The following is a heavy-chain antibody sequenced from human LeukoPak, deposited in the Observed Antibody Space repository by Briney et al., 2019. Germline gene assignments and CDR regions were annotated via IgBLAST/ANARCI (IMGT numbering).Heavy chain of an antibody. J-gene: IGHJ4*02. CDR3: AKVLPATASIPDY. Sequence: GGSLRLSCAAFGFTFSSYAMTWVRQAPGKGLEWVSGISGSGGSTYYADSVKGRITISRDSSHNTLYLQMNSLRADDTAVYYCAKVLPATASIPDYWGQGTLVTVSS. CDR1: GFTFSSYA. CDR2: ISGSGGST. D-gene: IGHD2-2*01. V-gene: IGHV3-23*01.